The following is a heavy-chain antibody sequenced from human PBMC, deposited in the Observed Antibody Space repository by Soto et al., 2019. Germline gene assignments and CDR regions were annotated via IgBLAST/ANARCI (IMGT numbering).Heavy chain of an antibody. CDR2: ISYDGSNK. Sequence: GGSLRLSCAASGFTFSSYAMHWVRQAPGKGLEWVAVISYDGSNKYYADSVKGRFTISRDNSKNTLYLQMNSLRAEDTAVYYCARDGRNGSSWYYFDYWGQGTLVTVSS. CDR3: ARDGRNGSSWYYFDY. J-gene: IGHJ4*02. D-gene: IGHD6-13*01. V-gene: IGHV3-30-3*01. CDR1: GFTFSSYA.